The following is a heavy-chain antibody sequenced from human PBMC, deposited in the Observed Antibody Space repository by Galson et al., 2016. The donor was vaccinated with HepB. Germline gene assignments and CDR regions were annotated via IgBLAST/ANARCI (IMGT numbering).Heavy chain of an antibody. CDR1: GFIFNSYS. Sequence: SLRLSCAASGFIFNSYSMNWVRQAPGKGPEWVSYISGTSSTIYYADSVKGRFTISRDNAQNSLSLQMNSLRDEDTALYYCARADAGLSGFDYWGQGTLVTVSS. CDR2: ISGTSSTI. V-gene: IGHV3-48*02. J-gene: IGHJ4*02. CDR3: ARADAGLSGFDY. D-gene: IGHD2-2*01.